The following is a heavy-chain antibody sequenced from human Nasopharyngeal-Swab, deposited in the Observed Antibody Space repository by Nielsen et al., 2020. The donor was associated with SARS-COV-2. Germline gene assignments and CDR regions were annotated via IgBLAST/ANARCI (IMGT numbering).Heavy chain of an antibody. CDR1: GGSISSYY. V-gene: IGHV4-59*12. CDR2: FYYSGIT. Sequence: SETLSLTCTVSGGSISSYYWSWIRQSPGKGLEGIGYFYYSGITNYNSSLKSRVTILIDTSKNQFSLKLNSVTAADTAVYYCAREAVGGLVDSWGQGTLVTVSS. CDR3: AREAVGGLVDS. J-gene: IGHJ4*02. D-gene: IGHD1-26*01.